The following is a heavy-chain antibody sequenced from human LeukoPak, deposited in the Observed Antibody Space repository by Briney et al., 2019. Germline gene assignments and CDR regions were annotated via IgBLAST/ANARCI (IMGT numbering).Heavy chain of an antibody. CDR3: AREGRDAPEYFQH. Sequence: SETLSLTCTVSGVSISSGSYYWSWIRQPAGKGLEWIGRIYTSGSTNYNPSLKSRVTISVDTSKNQFSLKLSSVTAADTAVYYCAREGRDAPEYFQHWGQGTLVTVSS. D-gene: IGHD3-10*01. J-gene: IGHJ1*01. CDR2: IYTSGST. V-gene: IGHV4-61*02. CDR1: GVSISSGSYY.